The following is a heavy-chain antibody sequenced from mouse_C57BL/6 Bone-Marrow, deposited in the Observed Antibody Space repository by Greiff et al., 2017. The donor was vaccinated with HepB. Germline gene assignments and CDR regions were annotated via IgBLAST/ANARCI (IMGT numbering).Heavy chain of an antibody. Sequence: EVKLMESGGGLVQSGRSLRLSCATSGFTFSDFYMEWVRQAPGKGLEWIAASRNKANDYTTEYSASVKGRFIVSRDTSQSILYLQMNALRAEDTAIYYCARDADDYYYAMDYWGQGTSVTVSS. CDR3: ARDADDYYYAMDY. CDR1: GFTFSDFY. D-gene: IGHD2-4*01. CDR2: SRNKANDYTT. V-gene: IGHV7-1*01. J-gene: IGHJ4*01.